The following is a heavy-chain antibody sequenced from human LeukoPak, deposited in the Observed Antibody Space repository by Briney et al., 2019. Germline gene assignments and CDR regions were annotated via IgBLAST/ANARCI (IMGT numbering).Heavy chain of an antibody. V-gene: IGHV4-34*01. D-gene: IGHD3-16*02. Sequence: PSETLSLTCGVYGGSFSGYYWSWLRQPPGKGLEWIGEINHSGSTNYNSSLKSRVTISVDTSKNQFSLKLSSVTAADTAVYYCARVRYRERYYYYYMDVWGKGTTVTISS. CDR1: GGSFSGYY. CDR2: INHSGST. J-gene: IGHJ6*03. CDR3: ARVRYRERYYYYYMDV.